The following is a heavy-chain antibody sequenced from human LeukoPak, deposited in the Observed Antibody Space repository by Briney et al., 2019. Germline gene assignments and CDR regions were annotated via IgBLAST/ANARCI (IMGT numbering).Heavy chain of an antibody. D-gene: IGHD5-24*01. V-gene: IGHV4-61*02. CDR2: IYTSGST. Sequence: SETLSLTCTVSGGSISSGSYYWSWIRQPAGKGLEWIGRIYTSGSTNYNPSLKSRVTISVDTSKNQFSLKLSSVTAADTAVYYCARLERDGYNGGYAFDIWGQGTMVTVSS. CDR1: GGSISSGSYY. J-gene: IGHJ3*02. CDR3: ARLERDGYNGGYAFDI.